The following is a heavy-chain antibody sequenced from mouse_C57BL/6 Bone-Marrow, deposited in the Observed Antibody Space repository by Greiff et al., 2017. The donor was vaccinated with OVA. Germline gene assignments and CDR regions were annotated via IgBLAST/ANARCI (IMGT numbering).Heavy chain of an antibody. Sequence: EVKLQQSGPELVKPGASVKISCKASGYTFTDYYMNWVKQSHGKSLEWIGDINPNNGGTSYNQKFKGKATLTVDKSSSTAYMELRSLTSEDSAVYYCARRGARRGFAYWGQGTLVTVSA. CDR1: GYTFTDYY. V-gene: IGHV1-26*01. D-gene: IGHD3-1*01. CDR3: ARRGARRGFAY. CDR2: INPNNGGT. J-gene: IGHJ3*01.